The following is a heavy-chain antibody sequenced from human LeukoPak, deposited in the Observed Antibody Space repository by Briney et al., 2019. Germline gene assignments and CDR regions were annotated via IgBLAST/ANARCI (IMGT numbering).Heavy chain of an antibody. Sequence: GGSLRLSCAASGFTFSSFGMHWVRQAPGKGLEWVAFIRYDGSNKYYADSVKGRFTISRDNSKNTLYLEMNSLRAEDTAVYYCAKDIGSYYDYWGQGILVTVSS. J-gene: IGHJ4*02. V-gene: IGHV3-30*02. CDR2: IRYDGSNK. CDR3: AKDIGSYYDY. D-gene: IGHD3-10*01. CDR1: GFTFSSFG.